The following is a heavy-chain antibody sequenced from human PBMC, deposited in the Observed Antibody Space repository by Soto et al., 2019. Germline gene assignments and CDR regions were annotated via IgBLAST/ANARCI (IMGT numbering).Heavy chain of an antibody. CDR2: MYNTGST. CDR3: ARDLWGYCGTDCYPLDV. D-gene: IGHD2-21*02. J-gene: IGHJ6*02. Sequence: QVQLQESGPGLVKPSETLSLTCTVSGGTISRHYWSWIRQPPGKGLECIGYMYNTGSTVYNPSFKSRVTISVDTSKNQFSLKLNSVTAADTAVYYCARDLWGYCGTDCYPLDVWGQGTTVTVSS. CDR1: GGTISRHY. V-gene: IGHV4-59*11.